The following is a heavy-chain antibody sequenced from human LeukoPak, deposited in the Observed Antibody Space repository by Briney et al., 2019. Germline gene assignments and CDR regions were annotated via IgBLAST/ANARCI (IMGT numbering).Heavy chain of an antibody. Sequence: GGSLRLSCAASGFTFTNYWIHWVRQAPGKGLVWVSHINSDGSSATYADSVKGRFTISRDNDKNTVYLQMNSLRDEYTAVYFCVRGGVGCFDYWGQGALVSVSS. J-gene: IGHJ4*02. V-gene: IGHV3-74*01. D-gene: IGHD6-19*01. CDR1: GFTFTNYW. CDR3: VRGGVGCFDY. CDR2: INSDGSSA.